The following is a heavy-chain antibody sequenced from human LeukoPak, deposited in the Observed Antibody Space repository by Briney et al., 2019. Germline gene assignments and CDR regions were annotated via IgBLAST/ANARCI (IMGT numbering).Heavy chain of an antibody. J-gene: IGHJ4*02. D-gene: IGHD3-10*01. V-gene: IGHV1-2*02. CDR1: GYTFTGYY. Sequence: ASVKVSCKASGYTFTGYYMHWVRQAPGQGLEWMGWINPNSGGTNYAQKFQGRVTMTRDTSISTAYMELSSLRSEDTAVYYCARAVVRGVIITWGQGTLVTVSS. CDR2: INPNSGGT. CDR3: ARAVVRGVIIT.